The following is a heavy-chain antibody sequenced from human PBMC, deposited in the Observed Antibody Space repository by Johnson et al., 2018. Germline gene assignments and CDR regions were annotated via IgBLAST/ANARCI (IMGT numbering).Heavy chain of an antibody. CDR2: ISYSGNT. J-gene: IGHJ6*03. CDR3: AKAVGSGYDDMDV. CDR1: GGSITDDY. V-gene: IGHV4-59*01. Sequence: QVQLQESGPGLVKXSESLSLTCTVSGGSITDDYWIWIRQPPGKGLEWIGYISYSGNTKYNHSLDSRVTISVDTSKTQFSLRLSSVTAADTAIYYCAKAVGSGYDDMDVWGKGTTVTVSS. D-gene: IGHD1-26*01.